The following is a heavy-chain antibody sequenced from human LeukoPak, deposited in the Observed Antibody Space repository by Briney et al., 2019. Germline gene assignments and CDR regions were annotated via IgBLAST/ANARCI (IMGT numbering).Heavy chain of an antibody. Sequence: SSVKVSCKASGGTFSSYASSWVRQAPGQGLEWMGGIIPIFGTANYAQKFQGRVTITADESTSTGYMELRRLRSEDTAVYYCARWSTPGGRGRCDWRQGPLVTVSS. CDR3: ARWSTPGGRGRCD. D-gene: IGHD1-26*01. CDR2: IIPIFGTA. J-gene: IGHJ4*02. CDR1: GGTFSSYA. V-gene: IGHV1-69*01.